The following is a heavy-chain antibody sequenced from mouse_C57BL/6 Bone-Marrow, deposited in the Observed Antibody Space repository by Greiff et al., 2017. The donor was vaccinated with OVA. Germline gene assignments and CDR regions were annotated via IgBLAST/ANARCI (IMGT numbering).Heavy chain of an antibody. D-gene: IGHD5-1-1*01. Sequence: VQLKDSLPFLFSPSPPPSTPCPAHGFSLTSYGVDWVRQPPGKGLEWLGVIWGGGSTNYNSALMSRLSISKDNSKSHVFLKMNSLQTDDTAMYYCAKHGDTHYAMDYWGQGTSVTVSS. V-gene: IGHV2-9*01. J-gene: IGHJ4*01. CDR2: IWGGGST. CDR1: GFSLTSYG. CDR3: AKHGDTHYAMDY.